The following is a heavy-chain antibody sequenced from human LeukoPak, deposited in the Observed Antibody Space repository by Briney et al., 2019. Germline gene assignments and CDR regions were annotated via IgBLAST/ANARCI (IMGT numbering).Heavy chain of an antibody. Sequence: SVKVSCKASGGTFSSYAISWVRQAPGQGLEWMGGIIPIFGTANYAQKFQGRVTITTDESTSTAYIELSSLRSEDTAVYYCARDSPYYYDSSGSAHYYFDYWGQGTLVTVSS. D-gene: IGHD3-22*01. J-gene: IGHJ4*02. CDR1: GGTFSSYA. V-gene: IGHV1-69*05. CDR2: IIPIFGTA. CDR3: ARDSPYYYDSSGSAHYYFDY.